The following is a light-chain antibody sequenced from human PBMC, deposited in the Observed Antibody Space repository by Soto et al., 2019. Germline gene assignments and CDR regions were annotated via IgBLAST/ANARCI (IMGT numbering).Light chain of an antibody. V-gene: IGLV2-8*01. CDR1: SSDVGGYNY. CDR2: EVN. CDR3: SSYAGSSNV. J-gene: IGLJ1*01. Sequence: QSALTQPSSASGPPGQSVAISCTGTSSDVGGYNYVSWYQQHPGKAPKLMIYEVNKRPSGFPVRFSGSKSGNTASLTVSGLQDEDEADYYCSSYAGSSNVFGTGTKV.